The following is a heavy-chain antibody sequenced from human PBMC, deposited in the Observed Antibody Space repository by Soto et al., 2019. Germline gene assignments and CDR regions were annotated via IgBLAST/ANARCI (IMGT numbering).Heavy chain of an antibody. D-gene: IGHD3-3*01. CDR3: ASATDYDFWSGYYAPLGYYYGMDV. V-gene: IGHV3-21*01. Sequence: GGSLRLSCAASGFTFSSYSMNWVRQAPGKGLEWVSSISSSSSYIYYADSVKGRFTISRDNAKNSLYLQMNSLRAEDTAVYYCASATDYDFWSGYYAPLGYYYGMDVWGQGTTVTGSS. J-gene: IGHJ6*02. CDR2: ISSSSSYI. CDR1: GFTFSSYS.